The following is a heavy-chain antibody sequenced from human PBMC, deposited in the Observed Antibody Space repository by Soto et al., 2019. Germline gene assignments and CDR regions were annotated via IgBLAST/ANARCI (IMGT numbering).Heavy chain of an antibody. Sequence: SGPTLVNPTQTLTLTCTFSGFSLSTTSTTEVGVGWIRQPPGKALEWLALIFWNDDKRYSSTLKSRLTITKDTSKNQVVLTVTDVDPEDTATYFCAHGQVTVTRAFQNWGPGTLVTVSS. J-gene: IGHJ1*01. CDR1: GFSLSTTSTTEVG. CDR2: IFWNDDK. V-gene: IGHV2-5*01. CDR3: AHGQVTVTRAFQN. D-gene: IGHD4-17*01.